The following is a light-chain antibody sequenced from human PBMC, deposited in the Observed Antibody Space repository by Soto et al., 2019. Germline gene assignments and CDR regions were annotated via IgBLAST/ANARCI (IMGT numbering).Light chain of an antibody. CDR2: AAS. J-gene: IGKJ1*01. CDR1: QSVSSN. V-gene: IGKV3-15*01. CDR3: QQYSDWPLS. Sequence: EIVLTQSPATLSASPGERATLSCRASQSVSSNLAWYQQKPGQAPRLLIYAASSRATGIPARFSGAESGTEFTLTINSLQSEDSAIYYCQQYSDWPLSFGQGTKVDIK.